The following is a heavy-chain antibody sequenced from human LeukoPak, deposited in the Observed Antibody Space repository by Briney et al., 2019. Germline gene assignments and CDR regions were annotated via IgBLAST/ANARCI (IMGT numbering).Heavy chain of an antibody. CDR2: IYHSGST. CDR1: GYSISSGYY. D-gene: IGHD6-19*01. CDR3: ARDKAVAGTTDAFDI. J-gene: IGHJ3*02. V-gene: IGHV4-38-2*02. Sequence: PSETLSLTCTVSGYSISSGYYWGWIRQPPGKGLEWIGSIYHSGSTYYNPSLKSRVTISVDTSKNQFSLKLSSVTAADTAVYYCARDKAVAGTTDAFDIWGQGTMVTVSS.